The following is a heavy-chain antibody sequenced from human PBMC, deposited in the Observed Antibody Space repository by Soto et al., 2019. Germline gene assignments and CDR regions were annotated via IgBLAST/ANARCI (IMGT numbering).Heavy chain of an antibody. V-gene: IGHV1-69*02. J-gene: IGHJ4*02. CDR1: GDTFNFYS. Sequence: QVQLVQSGAEVKSAGSSVKVSCKASGDTFNFYSINWVRQAPGLGLEWVGRVNPILSMSNYAQRFQGRVTMTADKPTGTAYMELRSLRSEDTAIYYCASNYGSGYRAFDSWGQGGLVTVSS. D-gene: IGHD3-10*01. CDR2: VNPILSMS. CDR3: ASNYGSGYRAFDS.